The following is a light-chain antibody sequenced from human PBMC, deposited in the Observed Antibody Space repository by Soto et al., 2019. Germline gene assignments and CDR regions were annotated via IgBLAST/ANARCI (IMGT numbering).Light chain of an antibody. V-gene: IGKV1-5*03. CDR3: QQYDSYPIT. Sequence: DIQMTQSPSTLSASVGDRVTVTCRASQNIGSRLAWFQHRPGKAPNLLIYKASNLESGVPSRFSGSGSGTEFTLTISTQQSDDFATYYCQQYDSYPITFGGGTKVEIK. J-gene: IGKJ4*01. CDR1: QNIGSR. CDR2: KAS.